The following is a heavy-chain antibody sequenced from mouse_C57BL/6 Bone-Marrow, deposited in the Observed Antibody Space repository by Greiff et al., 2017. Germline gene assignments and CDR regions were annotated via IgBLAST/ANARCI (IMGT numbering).Heavy chain of an antibody. D-gene: IGHD2-4*01. CDR1: GYTFTDYE. CDR2: IDPETGGT. V-gene: IGHV1-15*01. Sequence: QVQLQQSGAELVRPGASVTLSCKASGYTFTDYEMHWVKQTPGHGLEWIGAIDPETGGTAYNQKFKGKAILTADKSSSTAYMELRSLTSEDSAVYYCTRRDYDYDGQGWYIDVWGKGTTVTVSS. J-gene: IGHJ1*03. CDR3: TRRDYDYDGQGWYIDV.